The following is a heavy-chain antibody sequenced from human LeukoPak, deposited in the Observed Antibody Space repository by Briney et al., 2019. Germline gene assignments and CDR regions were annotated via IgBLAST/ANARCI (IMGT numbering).Heavy chain of an antibody. Sequence: SETLSLTCTVSGGSISSSAYSWGWIRQPPGKGLEWIGSIYYSGSTYDNPSLKSRVTISVETSKNQFSLKLSSVTAADTAVYYCARQAYNSLDYWGQGTLVTVSS. J-gene: IGHJ4*02. CDR1: GGSISSSAYS. CDR2: IYYSGST. V-gene: IGHV4-39*01. D-gene: IGHD1-14*01. CDR3: ARQAYNSLDY.